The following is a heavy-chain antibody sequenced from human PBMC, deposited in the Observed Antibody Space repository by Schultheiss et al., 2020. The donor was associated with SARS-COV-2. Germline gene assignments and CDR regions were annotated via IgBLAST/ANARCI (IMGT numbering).Heavy chain of an antibody. D-gene: IGHD6-19*01. CDR2: IYYSGST. Sequence: SETLSLTCTVSGGSISSYYWSWIRQPPGKGLEWIGYIYYSGSTNYIPSLKSRVTISVDTSKNQFSLKLSSVTAADTAVYYCARDQGRPAVAGFDYWGQGTLVTVSS. J-gene: IGHJ4*02. CDR1: GGSISSYY. CDR3: ARDQGRPAVAGFDY. V-gene: IGHV4-59*12.